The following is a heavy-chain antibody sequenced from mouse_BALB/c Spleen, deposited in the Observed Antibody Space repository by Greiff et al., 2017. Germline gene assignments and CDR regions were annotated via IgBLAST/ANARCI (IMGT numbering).Heavy chain of an antibody. D-gene: IGHD2-14*01. CDR3: ARWRYGGAMDY. J-gene: IGHJ4*01. CDR2: INPSTGYT. V-gene: IGHV1S26*01. Sequence: QVQLQQSGAELVKPGASVKMSCKASGYTFTSYWMHWVKQRPGQGLEWIGYINPSTGYTEYNQKFKDKATLTADKSSSTAYMQLSSLTSEDSAVYYCARWRYGGAMDYWGQGTSVTVSS. CDR1: GYTFTSYW.